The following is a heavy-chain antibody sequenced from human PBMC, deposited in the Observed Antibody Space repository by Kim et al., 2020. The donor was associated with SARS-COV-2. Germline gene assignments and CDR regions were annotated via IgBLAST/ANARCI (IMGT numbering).Heavy chain of an antibody. D-gene: IGHD3-22*01. Sequence: SVKVSCKASGGTFSSYAISWVRQAPGQGLEWMGGIIPIFGTANYAQKFQGRVTITADESTSTAYMELSSLRSEDTAVYYCASYDDSSGYLVSVGDYWGQGTLVTVSS. CDR2: IIPIFGTA. V-gene: IGHV1-69*13. J-gene: IGHJ4*02. CDR3: ASYDDSSGYLVSVGDY. CDR1: GGTFSSYA.